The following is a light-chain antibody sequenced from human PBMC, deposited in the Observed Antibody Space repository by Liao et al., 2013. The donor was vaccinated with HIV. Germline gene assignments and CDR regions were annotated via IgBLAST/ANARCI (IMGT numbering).Light chain of an antibody. V-gene: IGLV3-21*01. CDR3: QVWDSSSEHPYV. CDR2: YDN. J-gene: IGLJ1*01. CDR1: NIGTKS. Sequence: SYVLTQPPSLSVAPGKTATITCGGDNIGTKSVHWYQQKPGQAPLVVIYYDNDRPSGIPERFSGSNSGNTATLTISGTQAMDEADYYCQVWDSSSEHPYVFGTGTKVTVL.